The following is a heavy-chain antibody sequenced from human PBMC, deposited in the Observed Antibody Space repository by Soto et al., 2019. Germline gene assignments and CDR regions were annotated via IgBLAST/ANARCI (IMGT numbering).Heavy chain of an antibody. V-gene: IGHV3-74*01. D-gene: IGHD4-17*01. Sequence: SGGSLRLSCAASGFTFSIYWMHWVRQVPGKGLVWVSRINADGNYTSNADFVKGRFTVSRDNAKNTVYLQMDSLRAEDTAVYFCARGGAYGDYRSDYWRQGTLVTVSS. CDR3: ARGGAYGDYRSDY. J-gene: IGHJ4*02. CDR2: INADGNYT. CDR1: GFTFSIYW.